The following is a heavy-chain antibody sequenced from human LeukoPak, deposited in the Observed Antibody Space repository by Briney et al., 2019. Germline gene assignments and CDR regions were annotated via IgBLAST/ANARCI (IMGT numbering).Heavy chain of an antibody. CDR3: ARDKGNGDNDY. V-gene: IGHV4-61*02. CDR1: GGSISSGSYY. CDR2: IYTSGST. Sequence: TSQTLSLTCTVSGGSISSGSYYWSWIRQPAGKGLEWIGRIYTSGSTNYNPSLKSRVTISVDTSTNQFSLKLSSVTAADTAVYYCARDKGNGDNDYWGQGTLVTVSS. J-gene: IGHJ4*02. D-gene: IGHD7-27*01.